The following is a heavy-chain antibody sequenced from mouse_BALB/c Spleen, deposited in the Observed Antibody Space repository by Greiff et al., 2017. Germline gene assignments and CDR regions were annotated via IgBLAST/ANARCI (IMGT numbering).Heavy chain of an antibody. CDR2: ISDGGSYT. CDR3: ASSGNYAWFAY. J-gene: IGHJ3*01. D-gene: IGHD2-1*01. Sequence: EVKLMESGGGLVKPGGSLKLSCAASGFTFSDYYMYWVRQTPEKRLEWVATISDGGSYTYYPDSVKGRFTISRDNAKNNLYLQMSSLKSEDTAMYYCASSGNYAWFAYWGQGTLVTVSA. CDR1: GFTFSDYY. V-gene: IGHV5-4*02.